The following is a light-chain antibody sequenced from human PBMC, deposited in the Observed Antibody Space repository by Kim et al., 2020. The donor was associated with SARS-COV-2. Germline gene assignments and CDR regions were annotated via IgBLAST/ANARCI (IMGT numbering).Light chain of an antibody. V-gene: IGLV3-21*04. CDR2: YDS. Sequence: APGKTARITCGGNNMGSKSVHWYQQKPGQAPVLVIYYDSDRPSGIPERFSGSNSGNTATLTISRVEAGDEADYYCQVWDSSSDRMVFGGGTKLTVL. CDR1: NMGSKS. J-gene: IGLJ3*02. CDR3: QVWDSSSDRMV.